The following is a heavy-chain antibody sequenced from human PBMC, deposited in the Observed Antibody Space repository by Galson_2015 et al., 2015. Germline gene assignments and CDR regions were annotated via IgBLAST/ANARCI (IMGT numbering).Heavy chain of an antibody. CDR1: GGSISSSSYY. J-gene: IGHJ4*02. CDR2: IYYSGST. V-gene: IGHV4-31*03. CDR3: ARAGDYYDSSGYYGTFDY. D-gene: IGHD3-22*01. Sequence: PLSLTCTVSGGSISSSSYYWGWIRQHPGKGLEWIGYIYYSGSTYYNPSLKSRVTISVDTSKNQFSLKLSSVTAADTAVYYCARAGDYYDSSGYYGTFDYWGQGTLVTVSS.